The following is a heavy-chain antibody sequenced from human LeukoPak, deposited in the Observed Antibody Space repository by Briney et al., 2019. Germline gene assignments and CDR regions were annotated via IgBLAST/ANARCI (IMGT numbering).Heavy chain of an antibody. Sequence: GESLKISYKGSGYSFTSYWISWVRQMPGKGVEWMGRIDPSDSYTNYSPSFQGHVTISADKSISTAYLQWSSLKASDTAMYYCACSSWYYYYYGMDVWGKGTTVTVSS. CDR1: GYSFTSYW. CDR2: IDPSDSYT. D-gene: IGHD6-13*01. CDR3: ACSSWYYYYYGMDV. V-gene: IGHV5-10-1*01. J-gene: IGHJ6*04.